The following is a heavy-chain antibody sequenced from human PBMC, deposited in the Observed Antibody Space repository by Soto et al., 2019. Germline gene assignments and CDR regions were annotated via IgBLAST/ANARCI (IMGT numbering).Heavy chain of an antibody. D-gene: IGHD6-19*01. CDR2: VYTDGTI. CDR1: GFTVTTNY. J-gene: IGHJ4*02. Sequence: GGSLRLSCEVSGFTVTTNYMSWVRQAPGKGLEWVSVVYTDGTIYYADSAKGRFTISRDNSKNTLYLQMNSLRAEDTAVYYCAKEGEHSSGWANFDYWGQGTLVTVSS. V-gene: IGHV3-53*01. CDR3: AKEGEHSSGWANFDY.